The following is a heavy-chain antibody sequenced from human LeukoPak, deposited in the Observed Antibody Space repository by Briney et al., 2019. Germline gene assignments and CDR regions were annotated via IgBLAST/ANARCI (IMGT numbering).Heavy chain of an antibody. CDR2: ISYDGSNK. CDR3: AKDRIRYESSGYLYRQQ. CDR1: GFTFSSYG. J-gene: IGHJ1*01. V-gene: IGHV3-30*18. Sequence: GGSLRLSCAASGFTFSSYGMHWVRQAPGKGLVWVAVISYDGSNKYYADSVKGRFTISRDNAKNTLYLQVNSLRAEDTAVYYCAKDRIRYESSGYLYRQQWGQGTLVTVCS. D-gene: IGHD3-22*01.